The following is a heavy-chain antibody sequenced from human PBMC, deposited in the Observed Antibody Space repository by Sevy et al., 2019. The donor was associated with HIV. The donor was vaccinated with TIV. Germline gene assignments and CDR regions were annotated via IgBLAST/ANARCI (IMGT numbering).Heavy chain of an antibody. CDR1: GFTFSSYG. CDR2: ISYDGSNK. D-gene: IGHD3-10*01. V-gene: IGHV3-30*18. J-gene: IGHJ3*02. Sequence: GGFLRLSCAASGFTFSSYGMHWVRQAPGKGLEWMAVISYDGSNKHYADSVKGRFTISRDNSKNTLYLQLNSLRTEDTAQYYCAKRMGAGVNDAFDIWGQGTMVTVSS. CDR3: AKRMGAGVNDAFDI.